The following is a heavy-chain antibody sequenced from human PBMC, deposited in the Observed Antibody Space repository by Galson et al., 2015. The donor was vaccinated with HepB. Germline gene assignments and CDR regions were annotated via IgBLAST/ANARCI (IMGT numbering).Heavy chain of an antibody. CDR1: GFMFSNYA. CDR3: VKYTLGESMDEH. CDR2: ISRAGGAT. V-gene: IGHV3-23*01. D-gene: IGHD3-16*01. J-gene: IGHJ4*02. Sequence: SLRLSCAASGFMFSNYAMSWVRQAPGKGLEWVSGISRAGGATFYADSAKGRFTISRDNSRNTMDLQMTSLRAEDTAVYYCVKYTLGESMDEHWGQGILVTVSS.